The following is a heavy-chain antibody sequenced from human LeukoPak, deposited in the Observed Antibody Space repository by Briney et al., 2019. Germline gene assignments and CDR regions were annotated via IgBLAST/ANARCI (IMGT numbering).Heavy chain of an antibody. Sequence: GSLRLSCAASGFTFSSYWMSWVRQAPGKGLEWIGEINHSGSTNYNPSLKSRVTISVDTSKNQFSLKLSSVTAADTAVYYCARDNPMYYDFWSGPTFYSSFDYWGQGTLVTVSS. CDR2: INHSGST. D-gene: IGHD3-3*01. CDR1: GFTFSSYW. CDR3: ARDNPMYYDFWSGPTFYSSFDY. V-gene: IGHV4-34*01. J-gene: IGHJ4*02.